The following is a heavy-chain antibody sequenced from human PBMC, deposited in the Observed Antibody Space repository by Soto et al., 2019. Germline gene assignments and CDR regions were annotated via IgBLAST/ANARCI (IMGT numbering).Heavy chain of an antibody. CDR3: ARDVVVVPAAKESAFDY. CDR2: INPSGGST. V-gene: IGHV1-46*01. Sequence: ASVTVSCKASGYTFTSYYMHWVRQAPGQGFEWMGIINPSGGSTSYAQKFQGRVTMTRDTSTSTVYMELSSLRSEDTAVYYCARDVVVVPAAKESAFDYWGQGTLVTVSS. J-gene: IGHJ4*02. CDR1: GYTFTSYY. D-gene: IGHD2-2*01.